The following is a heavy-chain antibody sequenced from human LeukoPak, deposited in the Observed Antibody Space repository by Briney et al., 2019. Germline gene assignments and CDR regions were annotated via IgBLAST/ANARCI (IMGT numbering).Heavy chain of an antibody. Sequence: GASVKVSCKASGYTFTSYDINWVRQATGQGLEWMGWMNPNSGNTAYAQKFQGRVTMTRNTSISTAYMELSSLRSEDTAVYYCARVGYYDSSGYPPFDYWGQGTLVTVSS. D-gene: IGHD3-22*01. CDR3: ARVGYYDSSGYPPFDY. CDR1: GYTFTSYD. V-gene: IGHV1-8*01. CDR2: MNPNSGNT. J-gene: IGHJ4*02.